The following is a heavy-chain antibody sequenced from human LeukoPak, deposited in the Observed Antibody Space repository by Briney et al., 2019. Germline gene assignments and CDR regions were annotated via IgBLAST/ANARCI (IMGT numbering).Heavy chain of an antibody. V-gene: IGHV3-30-3*01. CDR2: ISYDGSNK. Sequence: PGGSLRLSCAASGFTFSSYAMHWVRQAPGKGLEWVAVISYDGSNKYYADSVKGRFTISRDNSKNTLYLQMNSLRAEDTAVYYCARDPANYGDYTYFDYWGQGTLVTVSS. CDR3: ARDPANYGDYTYFDY. CDR1: GFTFSSYA. J-gene: IGHJ4*02. D-gene: IGHD4-17*01.